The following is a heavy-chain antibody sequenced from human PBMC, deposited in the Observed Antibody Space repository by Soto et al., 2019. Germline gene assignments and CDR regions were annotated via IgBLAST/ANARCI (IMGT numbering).Heavy chain of an antibody. D-gene: IGHD6-19*01. CDR1: GGSINSSSYF. Sequence: SETLSLTCSVSGGSINSSSYFWGWVRQPPGKGLEWIGSIYYSGSTYYNPSLRSRVTISVDTSKNQFSLKLSSVTAADTAVFYCARHYSSGSRNWFDPWGQGTLVTV. J-gene: IGHJ5*02. CDR2: IYYSGST. V-gene: IGHV4-39*01. CDR3: ARHYSSGSRNWFDP.